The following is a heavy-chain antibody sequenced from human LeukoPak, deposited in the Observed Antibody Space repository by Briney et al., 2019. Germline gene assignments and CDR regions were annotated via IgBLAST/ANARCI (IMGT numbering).Heavy chain of an antibody. J-gene: IGHJ5*02. CDR1: GGTFSSYA. CDR3: ASAPRYSSSWPNNWFDP. Sequence: SVTVSCKASGGTFSSYAISWVRQAPGQGLEWMGGIIPIFGTTNYAQKFQGRVTITADESTSTAYMELSSLRSEDTAVYFCASAPRYSSSWPNNWFDPWGQGTLVTVSS. V-gene: IGHV1-69*13. CDR2: IIPIFGTT. D-gene: IGHD6-13*01.